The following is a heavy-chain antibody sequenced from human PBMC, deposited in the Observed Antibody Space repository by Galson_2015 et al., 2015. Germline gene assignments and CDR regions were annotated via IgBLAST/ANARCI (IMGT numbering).Heavy chain of an antibody. D-gene: IGHD6-19*01. Sequence: LRLSCAASGFTFSRSAMTWVRQAAGKGLEWVSSISGSGLDWISSISGRGGATYYADSVKGRFTISRDNSKNTLYLQVSGLRADDTAVYYCLQGGWGTRFDSRGQGTLVTVSS. CDR1: GFTFSRSA. CDR2: ISGSGLDWISSISGRGGAT. CDR3: LQGGWGTRFDS. J-gene: IGHJ4*02. V-gene: IGHV3-23*01.